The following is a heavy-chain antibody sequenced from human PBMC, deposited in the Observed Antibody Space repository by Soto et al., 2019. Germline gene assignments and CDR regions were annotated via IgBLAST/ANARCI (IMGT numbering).Heavy chain of an antibody. CDR1: GGSISSYY. Sequence: QVQLQESGPGLVKPSEALSLTCTVSGGSISSYYWSWIRQPPGKGLELIGYIYYSGSTNYNPTLSSRVNISVDTSKNQFSLKLSSVTAADTAVYYCARGKAVAAIYYYYYMDVWGKGTTVTVSS. D-gene: IGHD2-15*01. V-gene: IGHV4-59*01. J-gene: IGHJ6*03. CDR2: IYYSGST. CDR3: ARGKAVAAIYYYYYMDV.